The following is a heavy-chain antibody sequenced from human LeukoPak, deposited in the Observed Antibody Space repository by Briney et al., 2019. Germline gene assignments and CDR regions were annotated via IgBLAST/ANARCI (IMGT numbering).Heavy chain of an antibody. D-gene: IGHD2-2*02. CDR3: ARAYTSWSFDY. CDR2: IYYSGNT. V-gene: IGHV4-59*01. J-gene: IGHJ4*02. CDR1: GVSLTTYY. Sequence: SETLSLTCTVSGVSLTTYYWSWIRQPPGTGLEWIGFIYYSGNTNYNPSLKSRVTISVDTSKNQFSLKLSSVTAADTAVYYCARAYTSWSFDYWGQGTLVTVSS.